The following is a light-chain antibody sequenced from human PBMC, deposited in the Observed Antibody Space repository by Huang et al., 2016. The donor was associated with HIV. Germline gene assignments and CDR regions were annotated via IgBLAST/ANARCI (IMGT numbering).Light chain of an antibody. CDR3: QQYYNTRYT. CDR1: QDITNS. Sequence: DIQMTQSPSSLSASVGDRVTITCRASQDITNSLAWYQQKPGKAPKLILSDASRLESGVPSRFSGSGSGTDYTRTISSLQSDDFATYYCQQYYNTRYTFGQGTKLEIK. CDR2: DAS. J-gene: IGKJ2*01. V-gene: IGKV1-NL1*01.